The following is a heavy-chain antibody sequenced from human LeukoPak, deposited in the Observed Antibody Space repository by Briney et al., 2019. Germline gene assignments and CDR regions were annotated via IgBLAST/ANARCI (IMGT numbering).Heavy chain of an antibody. CDR3: GKATVGYSSGQKPAWPVDY. V-gene: IGHV3-23*01. J-gene: IGHJ4*02. CDR2: IFGSGGSP. D-gene: IGHD5-18*01. CDR1: GFTFGSHA. Sequence: GGSLRLSCEASGFTFGSHAMYWVRQAPGKGLEWVAGIFGSGGSPHYADPVKGRFTISRDDSRNTVYLQINSLRAEDTAVYYCGKATVGYSSGQKPAWPVDYWGQGTLVTVSS.